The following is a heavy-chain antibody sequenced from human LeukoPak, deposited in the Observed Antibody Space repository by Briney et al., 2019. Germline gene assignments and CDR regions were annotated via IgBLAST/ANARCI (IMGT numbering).Heavy chain of an antibody. J-gene: IGHJ4*02. D-gene: IGHD4-11*01. CDR3: ARPPSMTTSDY. V-gene: IGHV4-39*07. Sequence: SETLSLTCTVSGGSISSSSYYWGWIRQPPGKGLEWIGSIYYSGSTYYNPSLKSRVTISVDTSKNQFSLKLSSVTAADTAVYYCARPPSMTTSDYWGQGTLVTVSS. CDR1: GGSISSSSYY. CDR2: IYYSGST.